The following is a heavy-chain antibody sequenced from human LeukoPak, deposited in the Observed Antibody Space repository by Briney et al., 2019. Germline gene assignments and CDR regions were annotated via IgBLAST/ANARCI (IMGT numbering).Heavy chain of an antibody. CDR2: IYYDGST. CDR3: ARVRCSSTSCYTRHYYMDV. J-gene: IGHJ6*03. D-gene: IGHD2-2*02. CDR1: GGSISSYY. Sequence: SETLSLTCTVSGGSISSYYWGWIRQPPGKGLEWIGNIYYDGSTYYNPSLKSRVTISVDTSKNQFSLKLSSVTAADTAVYYCARVRCSSTSCYTRHYYMDVWGKGTTVTVSS. V-gene: IGHV4-39*07.